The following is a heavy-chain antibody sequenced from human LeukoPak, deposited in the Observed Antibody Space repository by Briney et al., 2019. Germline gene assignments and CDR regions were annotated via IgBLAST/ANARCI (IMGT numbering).Heavy chain of an antibody. CDR3: AKSDPPLPY. CDR1: GFTFSNER. V-gene: IGHV3-74*01. J-gene: IGHJ4*02. Sequence: PGGSLRLSCAASGFTFSNERMHWVRHAPGKGLLWVSHINNDGSNPTYAGSVMGRFTISRDNAKSTLYMHMNSLSAEDTGVYFCAKSDPPLPYWGQGTLVTVSS. CDR2: INNDGSNP.